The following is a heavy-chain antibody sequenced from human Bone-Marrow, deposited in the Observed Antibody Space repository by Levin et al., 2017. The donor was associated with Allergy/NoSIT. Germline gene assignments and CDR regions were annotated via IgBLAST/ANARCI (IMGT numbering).Heavy chain of an antibody. D-gene: IGHD3-10*01. Sequence: GSGPTLVKPTQTLTLTCTFSGFSLNSSGVGVGWIRQPPGKALEWLALIYWDDDKRYSPSLKTRLTITKDTSRNQVVLTMTNVDPVDTGTYYCVHRSPGDYFGSGSYGPNYFDPWGQGTLVTVSS. CDR3: VHRSPGDYFGSGSYGPNYFDP. J-gene: IGHJ5*02. CDR2: IYWDDDK. CDR1: GFSLNSSGVG. V-gene: IGHV2-5*02.